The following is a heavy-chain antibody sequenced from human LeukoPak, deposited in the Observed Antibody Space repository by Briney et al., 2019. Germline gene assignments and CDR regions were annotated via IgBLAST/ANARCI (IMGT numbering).Heavy chain of an antibody. CDR1: GFTFRSYA. CDR2: ISGSGGRT. V-gene: IGHV3-23*01. J-gene: IGHJ4*02. Sequence: PGGSLRLSCAVSGFTFRSYAMSWVRKAPGKGLEWVSAISGSGGRTYYADSVKGRLPISRANSKNTLYLKMNSLRSEDTAVYYYAKETRHSGWYDYWGQGTLVTVSS. CDR3: AKETRHSGWYDY. D-gene: IGHD6-19*01.